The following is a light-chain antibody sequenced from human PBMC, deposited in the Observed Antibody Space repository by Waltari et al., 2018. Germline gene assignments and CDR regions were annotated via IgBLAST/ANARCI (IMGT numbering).Light chain of an antibody. CDR1: SGSIASSY. CDR3: QSYDSDSLWV. J-gene: IGLJ3*02. Sequence: NFVLTQPHSVSESPGKTITISCTRSSGSIASSYVHWFQQRPGGAPVTVIYEDNHRPSGVPDRFSGSLDSSSNSASLIISGLKTEDEADYYCQSYDSDSLWVFGGGTRLTVL. CDR2: EDN. V-gene: IGLV6-57*03.